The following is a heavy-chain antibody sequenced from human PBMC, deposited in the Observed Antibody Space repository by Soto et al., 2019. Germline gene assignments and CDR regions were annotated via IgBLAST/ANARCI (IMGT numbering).Heavy chain of an antibody. CDR1: GFSFSHYC. CDR2: IKQDGSEK. Sequence: EVQLVESGGGLVQPGGSLRLSCAASGFSFSHYCMSWVRQAPGKGLEWVANIKQDGSEKYDVDSVKGRFTISRDNAKNSMFLQMDSLRDEDTAVYYCARVPSTRDIWSYGVGGKYYYYYMAVWGKGTTVTVSS. J-gene: IGHJ6*03. V-gene: IGHV3-7*04. D-gene: IGHD1-7*01. CDR3: ARVPSTRDIWSYGVGGKYYYYYMAV.